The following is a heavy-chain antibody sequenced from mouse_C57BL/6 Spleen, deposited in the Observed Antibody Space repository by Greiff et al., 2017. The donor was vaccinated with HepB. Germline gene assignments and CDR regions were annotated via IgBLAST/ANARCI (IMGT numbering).Heavy chain of an antibody. CDR1: GYTFTSYW. V-gene: IGHV1-64*01. J-gene: IGHJ3*01. Sequence: VQLQQPGAELVKPGASVKLSCKASGYTFTSYWMHWVKQRPGQGLEWIGMIHPNSGSTNYNEKFKSKATLTVDKSSSTAYMQLSSLTSEDSAVYYCARGAYGSSPSWFAYWGQGTLVTVSA. D-gene: IGHD1-1*01. CDR3: ARGAYGSSPSWFAY. CDR2: IHPNSGST.